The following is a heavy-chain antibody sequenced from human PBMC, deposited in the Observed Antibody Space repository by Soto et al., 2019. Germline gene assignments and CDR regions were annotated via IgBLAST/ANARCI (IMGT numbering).Heavy chain of an antibody. CDR3: VHSRCGRECLQHYSSHSYYGLDV. D-gene: IGHD2-15*01. J-gene: IGHJ6*02. CDR1: GLSLSNIGMG. CDR2: IYWDGDK. Sequence: QITLKESGPTLVKPTQTLTLTCTFSGLSLSNIGMGVGWIRQAPGKAPEWLALIYWDGDKGYSPPLQSRITITKDTSKNQVVFTMTNMDPVDTATYYCVHSRCGRECLQHYSSHSYYGLDVWGQGTTVTVSS. V-gene: IGHV2-5*02.